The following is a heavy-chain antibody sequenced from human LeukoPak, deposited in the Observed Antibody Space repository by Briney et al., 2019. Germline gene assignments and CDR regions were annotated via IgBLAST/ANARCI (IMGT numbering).Heavy chain of an antibody. V-gene: IGHV1-69*01. CDR3: ASLEEGDAFDI. D-gene: IGHD5-24*01. J-gene: IGHJ3*02. CDR2: IIPIFGTA. Sequence: ASVKVSCKASGGTFSSYAISWVRQAPGQGREWMGGIIPIFGTANYAQKFQGRVTITADEPTSTAYMELSSLRSEDTAVYYCASLEEGDAFDIWGQGTMVTVSS. CDR1: GGTFSSYA.